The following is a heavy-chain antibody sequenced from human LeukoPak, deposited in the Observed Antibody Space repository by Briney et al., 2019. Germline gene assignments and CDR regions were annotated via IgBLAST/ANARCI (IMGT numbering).Heavy chain of an antibody. D-gene: IGHD2-2*01. CDR1: GGTFSSYT. V-gene: IGHV1-69*02. CDR3: ATHCSSTSCYAGSFDY. CDR2: IIPILGIA. Sequence: ASVKVSCKXSGGTFSSYTISWVRQAPGQGLERMGRIIPILGIANYAQKFQGRVTITADKSTSTAYMELSSLRSEDTAVYYCATHCSSTSCYAGSFDYWGQGTLVTVSS. J-gene: IGHJ4*02.